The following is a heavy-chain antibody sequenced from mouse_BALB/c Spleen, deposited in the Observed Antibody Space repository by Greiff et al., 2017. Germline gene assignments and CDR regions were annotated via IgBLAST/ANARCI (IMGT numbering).Heavy chain of an antibody. J-gene: IGHJ4*01. D-gene: IGHD2-4*01. CDR3: ARGYDYDEGVYTNAMDY. V-gene: IGHV1-19*01. CDR1: GYTFTDYY. Sequence: VQLQQSGPELVKPGASVKMSCKASGYTFTDYYMDWVKQSHGESFEWIGRVNPYNGGTSYNQKFKGKATLTVDKSSSTAYMELNSLTSEDSAVYYCARGYDYDEGVYTNAMDYWGQGTSVTVSS. CDR2: VNPYNGGT.